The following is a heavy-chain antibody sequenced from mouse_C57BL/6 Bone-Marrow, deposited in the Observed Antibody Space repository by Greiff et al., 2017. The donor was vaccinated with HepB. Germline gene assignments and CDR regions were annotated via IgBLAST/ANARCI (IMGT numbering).Heavy chain of an antibody. V-gene: IGHV1-55*01. CDR1: GYTFTSYW. J-gene: IGHJ2*01. CDR3: ARPPYGNYALDY. D-gene: IGHD2-1*01. CDR2: IYPGSGST. Sequence: QVQLQQPGAELVKPGASVKMSCKASGYTFTSYWITWVKQRPGQGLEWIGDIYPGSGSTNYNEKFKSKATLTVDTSSSTDYMQLSSLTSEDSAVYYCARPPYGNYALDYWGQGTTLTVSS.